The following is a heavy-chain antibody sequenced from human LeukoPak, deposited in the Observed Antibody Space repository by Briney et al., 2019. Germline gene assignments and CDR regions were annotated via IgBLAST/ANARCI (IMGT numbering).Heavy chain of an antibody. CDR1: GFTFSDSA. V-gene: IGHV3-73*01. CDR3: TGSGSYRALAY. CDR2: IRSKANNYAT. J-gene: IGHJ4*02. D-gene: IGHD1-26*01. Sequence: GGSLRLSCAASGFTFSDSAMFWVRQASGKGLEWIGRIRSKANNYATAYVTSVEGRFTISRDDSKNTAYLQMNSLQMEDTAVYYCTGSGSYRALAYWGQGTLVTVSS.